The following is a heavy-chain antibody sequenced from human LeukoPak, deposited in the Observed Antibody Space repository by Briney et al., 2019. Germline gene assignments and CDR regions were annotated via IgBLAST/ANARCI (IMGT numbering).Heavy chain of an antibody. CDR1: GFTFSSYS. V-gene: IGHV3-21*01. CDR2: ISSSSSYI. D-gene: IGHD6-13*01. J-gene: IGHJ4*02. Sequence: GGSLRLFCAASGFTFSSYSMNWVRQAPGKGLEWVSSISSSSSYIYYADSVKGRFTISRDNAKNSLYLQMNSLRAEDTAVYYCARDLASSSWYEFDYWGQGTLVTVSS. CDR3: ARDLASSSWYEFDY.